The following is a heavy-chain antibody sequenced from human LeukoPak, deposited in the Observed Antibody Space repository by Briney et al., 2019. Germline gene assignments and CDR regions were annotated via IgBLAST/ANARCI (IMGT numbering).Heavy chain of an antibody. V-gene: IGHV3-48*03. D-gene: IGHD3-10*01. J-gene: IGHJ4*02. Sequence: GGSLRLSCAASGFIFSSYEMNWVRQAPGKGLEWVSYISSRGRTIYYADSVKGRFTISRDNAKNSLYLQMISLRAEDTAVYYCARGVGTKSYSEYWGQGTLVTVSS. CDR1: GFIFSSYE. CDR2: ISSRGRTI. CDR3: ARGVGTKSYSEY.